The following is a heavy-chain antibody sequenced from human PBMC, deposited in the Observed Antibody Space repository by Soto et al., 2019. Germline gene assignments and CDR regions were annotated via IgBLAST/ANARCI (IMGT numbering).Heavy chain of an antibody. CDR1: GFIFSNYA. J-gene: IGHJ6*02. CDR2: ISYDGSNK. D-gene: IGHD1-26*01. CDR3: ARDGNYYGMDV. Sequence: GGSLRLSCAASGFIFSNYAMHWVRQAPGKGLEWVAVISYDGSNKYYADSVKGRFTISRDNSKNTLYLQMNSLRAEDTAVYYCARDGNYYGMDVWGQGTTVTVS. V-gene: IGHV3-30-3*01.